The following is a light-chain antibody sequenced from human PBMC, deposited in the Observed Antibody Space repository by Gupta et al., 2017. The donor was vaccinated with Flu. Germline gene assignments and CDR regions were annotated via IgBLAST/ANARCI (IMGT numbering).Light chain of an antibody. CDR2: GNS. Sequence: QSVLTQPPSLSGAPGQRVTIPCTGSSSKIGAGYDVHCYQRLPGTAPKLLMFGNSNRPSGVPDRFSGFKSGTSASLAIPGLQAGDEADYYCQSYYSSLSGSYVFGTGTKVTVL. V-gene: IGLV1-40*01. CDR1: SSKIGAGYD. J-gene: IGLJ1*01. CDR3: QSYYSSLSGSYV.